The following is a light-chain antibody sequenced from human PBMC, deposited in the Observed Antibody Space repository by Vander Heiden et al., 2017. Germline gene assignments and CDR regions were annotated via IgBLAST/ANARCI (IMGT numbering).Light chain of an antibody. V-gene: IGLV1-40*01. CDR1: SSNIGAGLD. CDR2: GNF. Sequence: QSVLTQPPSVSGSPGQRVTTSGTGTSSNIGAGLDFPWYRHLPATAAKLLIYGNFKRPSGVPDRFSGSKSGTSASLAVTGLQAEDEADYYCQSYDNSLKSVVFGGGTKLTVL. J-gene: IGLJ2*01. CDR3: QSYDNSLKSVV.